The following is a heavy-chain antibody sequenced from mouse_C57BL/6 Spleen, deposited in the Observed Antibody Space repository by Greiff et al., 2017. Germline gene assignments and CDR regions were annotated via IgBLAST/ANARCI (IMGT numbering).Heavy chain of an antibody. CDR1: GYSITSGYY. J-gene: IGHJ3*01. CDR3: AREGDGFFAY. Sequence: EVQRVESGPGLVKPSQSLSLTCSVTGYSITSGYYWNWIRQFPGNKLEWMGYISYDGSNNYNPSLKNRITITLDTAKNQFCLKLNSVTTEDTATYYCAREGDGFFAYWGQGTLVTVSA. V-gene: IGHV3-6*01. D-gene: IGHD2-3*01. CDR2: ISYDGSN.